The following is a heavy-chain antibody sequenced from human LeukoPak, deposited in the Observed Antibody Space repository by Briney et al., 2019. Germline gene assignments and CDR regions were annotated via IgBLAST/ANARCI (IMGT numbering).Heavy chain of an antibody. Sequence: SETLSLTCAVYGGSFSGCYWSWIRQPPGKELEWIGEINHSGSTNYNPSLKSRVTISVDTSKNQFSLKLSSVTAADTAVYYCARGYDSSGYYGDDFDYWGQGTLVTVSS. V-gene: IGHV4-34*01. CDR3: ARGYDSSGYYGDDFDY. CDR2: INHSGST. D-gene: IGHD3-22*01. J-gene: IGHJ4*02. CDR1: GGSFSGCY.